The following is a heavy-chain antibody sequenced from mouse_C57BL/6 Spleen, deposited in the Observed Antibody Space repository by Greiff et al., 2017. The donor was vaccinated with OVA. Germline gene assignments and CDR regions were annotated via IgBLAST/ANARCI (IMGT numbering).Heavy chain of an antibody. D-gene: IGHD2-5*01. J-gene: IGHJ3*01. CDR2: IDPENGDT. CDR3: IYSNYDWFAY. Sequence: VQLKQSGAELVRPGASVKLSCTASGFNIKDDYMHWVKQRPEQGLEWIGWIDPENGDTEYASKFQGKATITADTSSNTAYLQLSSLTSEDTAVYYCIYSNYDWFAYWGQGTLVTVSA. V-gene: IGHV14-4*01. CDR1: GFNIKDDY.